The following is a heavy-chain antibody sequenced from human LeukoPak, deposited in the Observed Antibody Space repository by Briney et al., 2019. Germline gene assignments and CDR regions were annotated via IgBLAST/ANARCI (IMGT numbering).Heavy chain of an antibody. D-gene: IGHD6-13*01. CDR3: ARGLGRQQLVSPFDY. V-gene: IGHV4-38-2*02. CDR1: GYSISSGYY. Sequence: PSETLSLTCTVSGYSISSGYYWGWIRQPPGKGLEWLASIYHSGTIYYNPSLKSRVTISVDTSKNQFSLKLTSVTAADTAVYYCARGLGRQQLVSPFDYWGQGTLVTVSS. J-gene: IGHJ4*02. CDR2: IYHSGTI.